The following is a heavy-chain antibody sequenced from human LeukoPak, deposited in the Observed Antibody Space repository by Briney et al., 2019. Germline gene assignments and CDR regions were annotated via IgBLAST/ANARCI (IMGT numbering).Heavy chain of an antibody. CDR1: GYTFTSYA. CDR3: ARGWGGGGSYSFYYYYYMDV. D-gene: IGHD1-26*01. Sequence: ASVKVSCKASGYTFTSYAMNWVRQAPGQGLEWMGWINTNTGNPTYAQGFTGRFVFSLDTSVSTAYLQISSLKAEDTAVYYRARGWGGGGSYSFYYYYYMDVWGKGTTVTVSS. V-gene: IGHV7-4-1*02. CDR2: INTNTGNP. J-gene: IGHJ6*03.